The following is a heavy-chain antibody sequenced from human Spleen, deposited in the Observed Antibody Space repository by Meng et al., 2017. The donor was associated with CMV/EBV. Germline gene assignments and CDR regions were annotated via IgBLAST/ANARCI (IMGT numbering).Heavy chain of an antibody. Sequence: SDTLSLTCIVSGGSISSYYWSWIRQPPGKGLEWIGYIYHIGSANYNPSLKRRVTISVDTYKNQFSLKLTSVTAADTAVYYCARVSRYDSGNYYNFFDYWGQGTLVTVSS. CDR1: GGSISSYY. CDR2: IYHIGSA. J-gene: IGHJ4*02. V-gene: IGHV4-59*01. D-gene: IGHD3-10*01. CDR3: ARVSRYDSGNYYNFFDY.